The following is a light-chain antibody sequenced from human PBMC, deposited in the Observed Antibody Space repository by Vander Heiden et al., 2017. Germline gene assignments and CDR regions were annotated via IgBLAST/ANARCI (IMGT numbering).Light chain of an antibody. CDR2: GAA. CDR1: QSVDNK. Sequence: EIVMTQSPASLSVFPGGRATLSCRASQSVDNKLGWYLQKPGQAPRLLFYGAASRATGVPARFSDSGSGTEFALTISSLQPEDLGTYYCQQDDNWPYTFDQGTKMEI. J-gene: IGKJ2*01. CDR3: QQDDNWPYT. V-gene: IGKV3-15*01.